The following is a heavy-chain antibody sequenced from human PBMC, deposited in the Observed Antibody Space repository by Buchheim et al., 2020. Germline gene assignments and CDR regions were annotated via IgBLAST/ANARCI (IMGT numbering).Heavy chain of an antibody. CDR3: ASHRAEGFWSGYYTDPCYYYGMDV. V-gene: IGHV3-48*03. CDR2: ISSSGSTI. Sequence: EVQLVESGGGLVQPGGSLRLSCAASGFTFSSYEMNWVRQAPGKGLEWVSYISSSGSTIYYADSVKGRFTISRDNARNSLYLQMNSLRAEDTAVYYCASHRAEGFWSGYYTDPCYYYGMDVWGQGTT. D-gene: IGHD3-3*01. J-gene: IGHJ6*02. CDR1: GFTFSSYE.